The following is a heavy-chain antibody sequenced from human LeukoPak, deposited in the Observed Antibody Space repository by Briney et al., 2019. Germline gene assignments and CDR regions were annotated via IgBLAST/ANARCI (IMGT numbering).Heavy chain of an antibody. CDR3: TRDAS. CDR2: IKPDGSET. J-gene: IGHJ5*02. V-gene: IGHV3-7*01. Sequence: PGGSLRLSCAGSGFTFSSYWMGWVRQAPGKGLEWVASIKPDGSETSYVDSVRGRFTISRDNPKSSLYLQMNSLTAEDTAVYHCTRDASWGQGTLVTVFS. CDR1: GFTFSSYW.